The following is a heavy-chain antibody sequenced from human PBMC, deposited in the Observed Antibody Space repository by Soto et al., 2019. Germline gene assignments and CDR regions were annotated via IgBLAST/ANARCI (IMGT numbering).Heavy chain of an antibody. CDR3: VTGGYFLDY. J-gene: IGHJ4*02. CDR2: IKSKPAGGTI. D-gene: IGHD1-1*01. CDR1: CFTFSNAW. Sequence: GGSLRLSCAGSCFTFSNAWMNWVRQAPGKGLEWVGRIKSKPAGGTIDYAAPVQGRFTISRDDAKNMVYLQMTGLKTEDSAVYYCVTGGYFLDYWGQGIPVTVSS. V-gene: IGHV3-15*07.